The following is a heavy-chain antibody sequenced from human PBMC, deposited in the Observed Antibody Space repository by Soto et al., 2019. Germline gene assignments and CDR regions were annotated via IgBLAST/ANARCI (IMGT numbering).Heavy chain of an antibody. CDR3: ARVSDY. Sequence: QVLLQQWGAGRLKPSETLSLTCAVYGGSFIDYSWGWIRQSPGTGLEWIGEISHSGSANYNPSLQRRVTISVDTSKNQFSLKLYSVTAADAAVYYCARVSDYWSQGTLVTVSS. J-gene: IGHJ4*02. CDR1: GGSFIDYS. CDR2: ISHSGSA. V-gene: IGHV4-34*01.